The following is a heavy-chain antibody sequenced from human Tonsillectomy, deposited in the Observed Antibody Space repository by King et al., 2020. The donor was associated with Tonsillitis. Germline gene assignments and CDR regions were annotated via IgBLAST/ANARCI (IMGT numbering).Heavy chain of an antibody. CDR1: GYTFPNEG. J-gene: IGHJ4*02. CDR2: ISTYNGTT. D-gene: IGHD2-2*01. CDR3: ARDRHQLLDY. Sequence: VQLVQSGAEVKKPGASVKVSCKASGYTFPNEGITWLRQAPGQGLEWMVWISTYNGTTNFAQKLQGRVTMTTDTSTTTAYMELWSLRSDDTAVYFCARDRHQLLDYWGQGTLVTVSS. V-gene: IGHV1-18*01.